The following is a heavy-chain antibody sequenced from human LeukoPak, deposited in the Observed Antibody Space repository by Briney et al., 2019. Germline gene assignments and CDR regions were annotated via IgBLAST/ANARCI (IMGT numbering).Heavy chain of an antibody. V-gene: IGHV1-69*04. D-gene: IGHD2-21*02. J-gene: IGHJ6*02. Sequence: SVKVSCKASGGTFSSYAISWVRQAPGQGLEWMGRIIPILGIANYAQKFQGRVTITADKSTSTAYMELSSLRSEDTAVYYCASLGGPLNIVVVTTWGYYGMDVWGQGTTVTVSS. CDR2: IIPILGIA. CDR1: GGTFSSYA. CDR3: ASLGGPLNIVVVTTWGYYGMDV.